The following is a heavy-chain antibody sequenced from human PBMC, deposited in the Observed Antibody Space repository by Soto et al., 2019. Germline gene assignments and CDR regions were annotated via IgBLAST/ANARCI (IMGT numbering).Heavy chain of an antibody. CDR3: ASGYGSGSDAFDI. V-gene: IGHV3-66*01. CDR2: IYSGGST. D-gene: IGHD3-10*01. CDR1: GFTVSSNY. J-gene: IGHJ3*02. Sequence: GGSLRLSCAASGFTVSSNYMSWVRQAPGKGLEWVSVIYSGGSTYYADSVKGRFTISRHNSKNTLYLQMNSLRAEDTAVYYCASGYGSGSDAFDIWGQGTMVTVS.